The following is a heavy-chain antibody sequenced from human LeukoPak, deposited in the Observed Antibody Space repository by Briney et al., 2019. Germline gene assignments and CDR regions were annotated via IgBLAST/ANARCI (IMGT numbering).Heavy chain of an antibody. Sequence: SVKVSCKASGGTFSSYAISWVRQAPGQGLEWMGGIIPIFGTANYAQKFQGRVTITTDESTSTAYMELSSLRSEDTAVYYCARTSLGTYYFDYWGQGTLVTVSS. CDR2: IIPIFGTA. CDR1: GGTFSSYA. V-gene: IGHV1-69*05. J-gene: IGHJ4*02. CDR3: ARTSLGTYYFDY. D-gene: IGHD2-2*01.